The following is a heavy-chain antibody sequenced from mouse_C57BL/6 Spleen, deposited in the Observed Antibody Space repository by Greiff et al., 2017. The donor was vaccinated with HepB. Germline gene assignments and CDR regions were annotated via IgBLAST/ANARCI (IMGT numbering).Heavy chain of an antibody. J-gene: IGHJ1*03. CDR1: GYTFTSYW. D-gene: IGHD2-4*01. CDR2: INPSSGYT. Sequence: VKVVESGAELAKPGASVKLSCKASGYTFTSYWMHWVKQRPGQGLEWIGYINPSSGYTKYNQKFKDKATLTADKSSSTAYMQLSSLTYEDSAVYYCATIYYDYDGYFDVWGTGTTVTVSS. V-gene: IGHV1-7*01. CDR3: ATIYYDYDGYFDV.